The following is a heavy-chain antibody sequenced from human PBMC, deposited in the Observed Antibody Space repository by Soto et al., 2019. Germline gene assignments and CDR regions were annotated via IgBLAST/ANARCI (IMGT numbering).Heavy chain of an antibody. V-gene: IGHV3-21*01. D-gene: IGHD2-2*01. Sequence: PGGSLRLSCAASGFTFSSYSMNRVRQAPGKGLEWVSSMSAGSSYIYYADSVKGRFTISRDNAKNSLYLQMNSLRAEDTAVYYCATTRYYFDYWGQGTLVTVS. CDR1: GFTFSSYS. J-gene: IGHJ4*02. CDR2: MSAGSSYI. CDR3: ATTRYYFDY.